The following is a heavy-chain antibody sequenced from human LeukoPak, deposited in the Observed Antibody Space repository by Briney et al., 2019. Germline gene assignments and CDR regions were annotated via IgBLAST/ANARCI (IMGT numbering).Heavy chain of an antibody. V-gene: IGHV3-73*01. J-gene: IGHJ3*02. CDR1: GFTFSGSA. Sequence: PGGSLRLSCAASGFTFSGSAMHWVRQASGKGLEWVGRIRSKANSYATAYAASVKGRFTISRDDSKNTAYLQMNSLRAEDTAVYYCASDLGYLAFDIWGQGTMVTVSS. D-gene: IGHD3/OR15-3a*01. CDR3: ASDLGYLAFDI. CDR2: IRSKANSYAT.